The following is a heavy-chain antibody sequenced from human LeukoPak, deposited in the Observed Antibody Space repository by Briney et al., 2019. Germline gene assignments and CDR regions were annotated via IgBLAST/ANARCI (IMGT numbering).Heavy chain of an antibody. CDR1: GGSFSGYY. V-gene: IGHV4-34*01. CDR2: INHSGST. CDR3: ARAIPPYTVDY. J-gene: IGHJ4*02. D-gene: IGHD2-21*01. Sequence: SETLSLTCAVYGGSFSGYYWSWIRQPPGKGLEWIGEINHSGSTNYNPSLKSRVTISVDTSKNQFSLKLSSVTAADTAVYYCARAIPPYTVDYWGQGTLVTVSS.